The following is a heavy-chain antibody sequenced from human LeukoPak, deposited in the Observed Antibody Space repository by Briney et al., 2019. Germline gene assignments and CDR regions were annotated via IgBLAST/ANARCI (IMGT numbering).Heavy chain of an antibody. CDR1: GYTFTGYY. Sequence: ASVKVPCKASGYTFTGYYMHWVRQAPGQGLEWMGWINPNSGGTNYAQKFQGRVTMTRDTSISTAYMELSRLRSDDTAVYYCARDSGRSGYYPSDYWGQGTLVTVSS. D-gene: IGHD3-3*01. V-gene: IGHV1-2*02. CDR2: INPNSGGT. CDR3: ARDSGRSGYYPSDY. J-gene: IGHJ4*02.